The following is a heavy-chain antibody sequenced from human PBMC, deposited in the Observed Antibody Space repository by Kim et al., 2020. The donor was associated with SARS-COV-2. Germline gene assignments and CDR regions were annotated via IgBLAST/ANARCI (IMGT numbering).Heavy chain of an antibody. V-gene: IGHV4-39*07. CDR2: IYYSGST. CDR3: ARSPNTYYDFWSGYYTEGPPGNWFDP. Sequence: SETLSLTCTVSGGSISSSSYYWGWIRQPPGKGLEWIGSIYYSGSTYYNPSLKSRVTISVDTSKNQFSLKLSSVTAADTAVYYCARSPNTYYDFWSGYYTEGPPGNWFDPWGQGTLVTVSS. D-gene: IGHD3-3*01. J-gene: IGHJ5*02. CDR1: GGSISSSSYY.